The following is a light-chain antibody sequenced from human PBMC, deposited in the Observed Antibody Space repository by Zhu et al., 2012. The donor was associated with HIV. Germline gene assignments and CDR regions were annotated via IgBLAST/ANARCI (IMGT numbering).Light chain of an antibody. Sequence: PGERATVSCRASRSVSNFLAWYQQKPGQAPRLLIYDASKRAAGIPPRFSGSGSGTDFTLTISSLEPEDFALYYCQQRVNWPLTFGGGT. V-gene: IGKV3-11*01. CDR3: QQRVNWPLT. CDR2: DAS. CDR1: RSVSNF. J-gene: IGKJ4*01.